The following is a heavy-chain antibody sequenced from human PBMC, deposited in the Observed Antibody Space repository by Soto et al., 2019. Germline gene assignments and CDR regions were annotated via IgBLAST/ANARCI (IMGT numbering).Heavy chain of an antibody. J-gene: IGHJ4*02. D-gene: IGHD3-22*01. Sequence: EVQLVESGGGLVQPGGSLRLSCAASGFSFSDYYINWVRQAPGKGLEWGGRTRTNASSSTTDYAAFVKVRFTISRDKSKNLIYLQMNSLKTEDTAVYYCAREGSSRGPDYEYWGQGTLVTVSS. CDR2: TRTNASSSTT. V-gene: IGHV3-72*01. CDR1: GFSFSDYY. CDR3: AREGSSRGPDYEY.